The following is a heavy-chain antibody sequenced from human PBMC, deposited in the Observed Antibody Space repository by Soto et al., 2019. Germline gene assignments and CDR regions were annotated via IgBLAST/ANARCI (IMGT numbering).Heavy chain of an antibody. Sequence: QVQLVESGGGVVQPGRSLRLSCAASGFTFSSYGMHWVRQAPGKGLEWVAVIWYDGSNKYYADSVKGRFTISRDNSKNTLYLQMNSLRAEDTAVYYCARGGIAAAAYNGFDPWGQGTLVTVSS. V-gene: IGHV3-33*01. CDR3: ARGGIAAAAYNGFDP. J-gene: IGHJ5*02. CDR2: IWYDGSNK. D-gene: IGHD6-13*01. CDR1: GFTFSSYG.